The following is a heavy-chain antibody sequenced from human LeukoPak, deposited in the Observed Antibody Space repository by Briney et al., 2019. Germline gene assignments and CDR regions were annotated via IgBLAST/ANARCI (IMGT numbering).Heavy chain of an antibody. V-gene: IGHV1-18*01. CDR3: ARGPYSSGWPINFLY. Sequence: VASVKVSCKVSGYTLTELSMHWVRQAPGQGLEWMGWISAYNGNTNYAQKLQGRVTMTTDTSTSTAYMELRSLRSDDTAVYYCARGPYSSGWPINFLYWGQGTLVTVSS. CDR2: ISAYNGNT. D-gene: IGHD6-19*01. CDR1: GYTLTELS. J-gene: IGHJ4*02.